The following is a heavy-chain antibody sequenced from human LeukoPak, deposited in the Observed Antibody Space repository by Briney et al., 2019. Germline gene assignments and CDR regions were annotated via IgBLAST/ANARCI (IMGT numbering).Heavy chain of an antibody. CDR2: IYYSGST. Sequence: SQTLSLTRTVSGGSISSGDYYWSWLRQPPGYGLEWIGYIYYSGSTYYNPSLKSRVTISVDTSKNQFSLKLSSVTAADTAVYYCARIHYGDYGSYYYGMDVWGQGTTVTVSS. V-gene: IGHV4-30-4*01. CDR1: GGSISSGDYY. CDR3: ARIHYGDYGSYYYGMDV. D-gene: IGHD4-17*01. J-gene: IGHJ6*01.